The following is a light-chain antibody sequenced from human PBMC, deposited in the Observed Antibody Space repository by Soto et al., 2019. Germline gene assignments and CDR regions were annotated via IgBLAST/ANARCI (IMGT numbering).Light chain of an antibody. V-gene: IGLV1-40*01. CDR2: GNS. Sequence: QTVVTQPPSVSGAPGQRVTISCTGSSFNIGAGYDVHWYQQLPGTAPKLLIYGNSNRPSGVPDRFSGSKSGTSASLAITGLQAEDEADYYCQSYDSSLSALFGGGTRVTVL. CDR3: QSYDSSLSAL. J-gene: IGLJ3*02. CDR1: SFNIGAGYD.